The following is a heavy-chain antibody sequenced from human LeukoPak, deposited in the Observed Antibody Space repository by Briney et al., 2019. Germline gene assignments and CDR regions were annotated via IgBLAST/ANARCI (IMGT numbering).Heavy chain of an antibody. Sequence: SVKVSCKASGYTFTSYGISWLRQPPAQGLEWMGWISAYNGNTNYAQKLQGRVTMTTDTSTSKDYMELRSLRSDDTAVYYCARMTMIVVAFIKPLDYWGRGTLVTVSS. D-gene: IGHD3-22*01. CDR3: ARMTMIVVAFIKPLDY. CDR2: ISAYNGNT. CDR1: GYTFTSYG. V-gene: IGHV1-18*01. J-gene: IGHJ4*02.